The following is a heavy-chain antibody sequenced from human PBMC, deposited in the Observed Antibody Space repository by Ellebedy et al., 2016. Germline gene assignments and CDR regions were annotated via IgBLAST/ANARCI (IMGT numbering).Heavy chain of an antibody. J-gene: IGHJ5*02. Sequence: GESLKISCKASGFDFSDNPMNWVRLAPGKGLEWVAVIWNDGSTKDYADSVKGRFTISRDNSKNTLYLQMNSLRAEDTAVYYCARAPDFPRPWGQGTLVTVSS. CDR2: IWNDGSTK. CDR3: ARAPDFPRP. CDR1: GFDFSDNP. D-gene: IGHD3-3*01. V-gene: IGHV3-33*08.